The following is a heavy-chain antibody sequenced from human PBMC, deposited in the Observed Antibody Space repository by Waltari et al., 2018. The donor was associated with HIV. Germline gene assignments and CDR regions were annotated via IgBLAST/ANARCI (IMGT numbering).Heavy chain of an antibody. V-gene: IGHV4-39*07. CDR1: GGSISSNVYH. D-gene: IGHD4-17*01. CDR3: VAQDYSDSVDW. CDR2: IYYTGNT. Sequence: QLRLPESGPRLVKPSETLSLTCSVSGGSISSNVYHWGWIRQSPGKGLEWIGSIYYTGNTYYKPSLKRRVTISIDTSKNQFSLRLTSVTAADTAIYYCVAQDYSDSVDWWGQGTLVTVFS. J-gene: IGHJ4*02.